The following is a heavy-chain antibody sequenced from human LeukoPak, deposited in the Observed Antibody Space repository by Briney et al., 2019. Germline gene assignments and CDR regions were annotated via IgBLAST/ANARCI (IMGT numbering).Heavy chain of an antibody. CDR1: GGSFSGYY. D-gene: IGHD2-21*01. V-gene: IGHV4-34*01. CDR2: INHSGST. Sequence: SETLSLTCAVYGGSFSGYYWSWIRQPPGKGLEWIGEINHSGSTNYNPSLQSRVTISVDTSKNQFSLKLSSVTAADTAVYYCARAGLHFDYWGQGTLVTVSS. J-gene: IGHJ4*02. CDR3: ARAGLHFDY.